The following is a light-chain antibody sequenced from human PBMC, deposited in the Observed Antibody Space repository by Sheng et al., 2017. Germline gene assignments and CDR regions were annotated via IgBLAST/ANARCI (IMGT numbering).Light chain of an antibody. J-gene: IGKJ4*01. CDR1: QRLSSNY. Sequence: EVVLTQSPGTLSLSPGERATLSCRASQRLSSNYLAWYQQKPGQAPRLLIYGASNRATGIPDRFSGSGSGTDFTLTISRLEPEDSAMYYCQQYGSLVTFGGGTKVEIK. CDR2: GAS. V-gene: IGKV3-20*01. CDR3: QQYGSLVT.